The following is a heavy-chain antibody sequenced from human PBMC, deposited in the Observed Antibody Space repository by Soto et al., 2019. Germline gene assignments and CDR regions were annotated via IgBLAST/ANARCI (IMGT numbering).Heavy chain of an antibody. D-gene: IGHD3-22*01. CDR1: GFPFSSYR. Sequence: GGCLGLSCAASGFPFSSYRMNWVRQAPGEGLEWVSYISSISSTIYYAASLKGRFTISRDNAKNSLYLQMNSLRDEDTAVYYCARDPTARVTMIVVPNWFDPWGQGTLVTLSS. CDR2: ISSISSTI. V-gene: IGHV3-48*02. J-gene: IGHJ5*02. CDR3: ARDPTARVTMIVVPNWFDP.